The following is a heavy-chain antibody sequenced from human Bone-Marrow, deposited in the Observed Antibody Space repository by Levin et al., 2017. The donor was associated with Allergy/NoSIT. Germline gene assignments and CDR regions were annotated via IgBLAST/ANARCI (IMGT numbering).Heavy chain of an antibody. D-gene: IGHD3/OR15-3a*01. J-gene: IGHJ4*02. CDR1: GGFIVGHY. CDR2: LHYSGST. Sequence: SETLSLTCAVSGGFIVGHYWSWIRQPPGKGLEWIGYLHYSGSTNYNPSLKSRLSMSVDTAKRQFSLKLRSVTAADTAMYYCARGFSPPGGLGVFFDFWGQGTLVTVSS. V-gene: IGHV4-59*11. CDR3: ARGFSPPGGLGVFFDF.